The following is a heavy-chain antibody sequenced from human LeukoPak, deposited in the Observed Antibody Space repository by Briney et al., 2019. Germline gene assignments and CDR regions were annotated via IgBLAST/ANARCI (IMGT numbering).Heavy chain of an antibody. D-gene: IGHD3-3*01. J-gene: IGHJ4*02. Sequence: GGSLRLSCAASGFTFSLYEMNWVRQAPGKGLEGVSIITGSGGRTHYVDSVKGRFIISRDNSKNTVFLQTNSLRAEDTALYYCARGAGYDFWSGYTFDYWGQGTLVTVSS. V-gene: IGHV3-23*01. CDR1: GFTFSLYE. CDR2: ITGSGGRT. CDR3: ARGAGYDFWSGYTFDY.